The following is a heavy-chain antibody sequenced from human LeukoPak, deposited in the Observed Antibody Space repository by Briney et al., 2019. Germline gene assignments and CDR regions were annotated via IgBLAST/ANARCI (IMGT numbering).Heavy chain of an antibody. D-gene: IGHD6-13*01. V-gene: IGHV1-69*04. CDR2: IIPILGIA. Sequence: SVKVSCKASGGTFSSYAISWVRQAPGQGLEWMGRIIPILGIANYAQKFQGRVTITADKSTSTAYMELSSLRSKDTAVYYCARVKVIAAAGTEYFQHWGQGTLVTVSS. CDR3: ARVKVIAAAGTEYFQH. J-gene: IGHJ1*01. CDR1: GGTFSSYA.